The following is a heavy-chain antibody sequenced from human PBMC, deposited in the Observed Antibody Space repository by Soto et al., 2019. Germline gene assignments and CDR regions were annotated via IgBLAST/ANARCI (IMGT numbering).Heavy chain of an antibody. CDR1: GFTFSSYA. CDR2: ISYDGSNK. D-gene: IGHD3-10*01. V-gene: IGHV3-30-3*01. J-gene: IGHJ4*02. Sequence: PGGSLRLSCAASGFTFSSYAMHWVRQAPGKGLEWVAVISYDGSNKYYADSVKGRFTISRDNSKNTLYLQMNSLRAEDTAVYYCARPGSGTTYRTFDYWGQGTLVTVSS. CDR3: ARPGSGTTYRTFDY.